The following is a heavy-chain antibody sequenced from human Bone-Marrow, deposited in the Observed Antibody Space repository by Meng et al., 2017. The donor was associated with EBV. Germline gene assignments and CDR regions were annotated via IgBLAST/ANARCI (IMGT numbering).Heavy chain of an antibody. CDR2: ISSSSSYI. CDR3: ARSIFGVVIIPYYFDY. J-gene: IGHJ4*02. D-gene: IGHD3-3*01. V-gene: IGHV3-21*01. Sequence: EVQLVESGGGLVKPGGSLRVSCVASGFTFSSYSMNWVRQAPGKGLEWVSSISSSSSYIYYADSVKGRFTISRDNAKNSLYLQMNSLRAEDTAVYYCARSIFGVVIIPYYFDYWGQGTLVTVSS. CDR1: GFTFSSYS.